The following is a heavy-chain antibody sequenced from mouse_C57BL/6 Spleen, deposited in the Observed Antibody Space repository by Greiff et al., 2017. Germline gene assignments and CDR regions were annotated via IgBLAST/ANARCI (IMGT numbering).Heavy chain of an antibody. Sequence: QVQLQQPGAELVRPGTSVKLSCKASGYTFTSYWMHWVKQRPGQGLEWIGVIDPSDSYTNYNQKFKGKATLTVDTSSSTAYMQLSSLTSEDSAVDYCAREDSNYRAMDYWGQGTSVTVSS. J-gene: IGHJ4*01. CDR3: AREDSNYRAMDY. V-gene: IGHV1-59*01. CDR1: GYTFTSYW. CDR2: IDPSDSYT. D-gene: IGHD2-5*01.